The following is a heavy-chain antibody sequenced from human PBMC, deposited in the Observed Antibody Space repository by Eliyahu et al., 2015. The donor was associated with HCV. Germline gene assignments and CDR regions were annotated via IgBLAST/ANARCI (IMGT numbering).Heavy chain of an antibody. CDR3: ARGPYDSSGYRGRLDY. D-gene: IGHD3-22*01. Sequence: QVQLQESGPGLVKPSQTLSLTCTXSGGSISXGGYYWSWIRQHPGKGLEWIGYIYYSGSTYYNPSLKSRVTISVDTSKNQFSLKLSSVTAADTAVYYCARGPYDSSGYRGRLDYWGQGTLVTVSS. V-gene: IGHV4-31*03. J-gene: IGHJ4*02. CDR1: GGSISXGGYY. CDR2: IYYSGST.